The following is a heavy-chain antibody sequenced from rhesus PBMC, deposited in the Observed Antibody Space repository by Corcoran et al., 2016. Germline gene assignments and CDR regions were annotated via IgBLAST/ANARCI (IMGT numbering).Heavy chain of an antibody. Sequence: QVQLQESGPAVVKPSETLSLTCAVSGYSISSGYDWSWIRPAPGKGLEWIGYIHGSSGSTNYNPSLKSRVTISKDTSKNQFSLKLSSMTTVDTAVYYCARNLAAGHYFDYWGQGVLVTVSS. CDR1: GYSISSGYD. D-gene: IGHD6-13*01. J-gene: IGHJ4*01. CDR2: IHGSSGST. CDR3: ARNLAAGHYFDY. V-gene: IGHV4-127*01.